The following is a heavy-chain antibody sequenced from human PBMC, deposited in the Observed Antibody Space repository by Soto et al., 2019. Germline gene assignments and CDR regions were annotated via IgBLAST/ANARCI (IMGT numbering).Heavy chain of an antibody. J-gene: IGHJ5*02. Sequence: HVQLQESGPGLVKPSETLSLTCAVSGASIRSYHWSWIRQPAGKGLEWIGRMQHTGNTNYNPSLKSRVTMSVDTSKNQISLKMTSVPAADTAVYFCAKDVSSRRGFDPWGQGILVIVSS. CDR1: GASIRSYH. V-gene: IGHV4-4*07. CDR2: MQHTGNT. D-gene: IGHD3-16*01. CDR3: AKDVSSRRGFDP.